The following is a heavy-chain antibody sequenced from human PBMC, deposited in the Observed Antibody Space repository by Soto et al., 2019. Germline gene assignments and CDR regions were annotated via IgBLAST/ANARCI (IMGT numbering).Heavy chain of an antibody. CDR2: IFYRGNT. D-gene: IGHD6-13*01. J-gene: IGHJ4*02. Sequence: QLQLQESGPGQVKPSETLSLTCSVSGGSISGSLFYWGWVRQPPGKGLEWIGNIFYRGNTYYSPYLKSRVTVSVDTSKNQFSLKLTSVTAADTAVYYCARRVMGSTWYFDFWGQGTLVTVSS. CDR1: GGSISGSLFY. V-gene: IGHV4-39*01. CDR3: ARRVMGSTWYFDF.